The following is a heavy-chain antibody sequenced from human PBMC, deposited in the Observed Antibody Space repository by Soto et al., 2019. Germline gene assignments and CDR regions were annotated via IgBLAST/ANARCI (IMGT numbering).Heavy chain of an antibody. D-gene: IGHD1-1*01. Sequence: EVQVVESGGDLVKPGGSLRLSCVTSGFMFSSAWMNWVRQAPGKGLEWVGRIKSKRDGGARDYAEPVKGRFSTSRDDSKNTVFLQMNSLRAEDTAVYYCVEGWNDFWGQGTLVTVSS. J-gene: IGHJ4*02. V-gene: IGHV3-15*01. CDR3: VEGWNDF. CDR2: IKSKRDGGAR. CDR1: GFMFSSAW.